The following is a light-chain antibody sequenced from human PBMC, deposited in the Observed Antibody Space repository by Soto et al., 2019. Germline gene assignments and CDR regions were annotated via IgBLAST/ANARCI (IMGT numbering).Light chain of an antibody. Sequence: EIAMKQSPGTLSLSPGERATLSCRASQSVSGFLVWYQQKPGQAPRVLIYDASNRATGIPARFSGSGSGTDFTLTISSVEPEDFAVYHCQHYASSPITFGQGTRLEI. CDR2: DAS. CDR1: QSVSGF. CDR3: QHYASSPIT. V-gene: IGKV3-11*01. J-gene: IGKJ5*01.